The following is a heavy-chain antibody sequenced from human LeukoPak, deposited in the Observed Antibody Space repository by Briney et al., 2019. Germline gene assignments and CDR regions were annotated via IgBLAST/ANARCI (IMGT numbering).Heavy chain of an antibody. D-gene: IGHD3-22*01. J-gene: IGHJ5*02. CDR2: IYYSGST. CDR1: GGSISSSSYY. CDR3: ASYTYYDDSSEFDP. Sequence: SETLSLTCTVSGGSISSSSYYWGWIRQPPGKGLEWIGSIYYSGSTYYNPSLKSRVTISVDTSKNQFSLKLSSVTAADTAVYYCASYTYYDDSSEFDPWGQGTLVTVSS. V-gene: IGHV4-39*07.